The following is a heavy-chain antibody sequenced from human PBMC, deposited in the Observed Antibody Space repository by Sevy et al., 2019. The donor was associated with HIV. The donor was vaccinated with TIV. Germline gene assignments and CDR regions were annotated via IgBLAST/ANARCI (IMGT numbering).Heavy chain of an antibody. V-gene: IGHV3-7*01. Sequence: GGSLRLSCAASGFTFSVYWMNWVHQAPGKGVEWVANIKGDGSDKHYVDSVEGRFTISRDNGKNLLYLQMNSLRVEDTAVYYCAHETIGRFDSWGQGTLVTVSS. D-gene: IGHD3-16*01. CDR3: AHETIGRFDS. CDR1: GFTFSVYW. CDR2: IKGDGSDK. J-gene: IGHJ4*02.